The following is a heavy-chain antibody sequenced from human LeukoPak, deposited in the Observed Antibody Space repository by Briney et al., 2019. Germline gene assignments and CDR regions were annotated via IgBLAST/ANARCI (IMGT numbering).Heavy chain of an antibody. CDR2: IYYSGST. CDR1: GGSISSYY. CDR3: AREVPYYYDSSGYYYYFDY. Sequence: SETLSLTRTVSGGSISSYYWSWIRQPPGKGLEWIGYIYYSGSTNYNPSLKSRVTISVDTSKNQFSLKLSSVTAADTAVYYCAREVPYYYDSSGYYYYFDYWGQGTLVTVSS. J-gene: IGHJ4*02. D-gene: IGHD3-22*01. V-gene: IGHV4-59*01.